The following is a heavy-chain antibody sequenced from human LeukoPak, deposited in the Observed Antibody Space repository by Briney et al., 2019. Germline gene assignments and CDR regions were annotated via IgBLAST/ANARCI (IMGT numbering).Heavy chain of an antibody. CDR3: ARDLSGGWCLDY. D-gene: IGHD2-15*01. V-gene: IGHV3-30-3*01. Sequence: PGRSLRLSCAASGFTFSSYAMHWVRQAPGKGLEWVAVISYDGSNKYYADSVKGRFTISRDSSKNTLYLQMNSLRADDTAVYYCARDLSGGWCLDYWGQGTLVTVSS. J-gene: IGHJ4*02. CDR2: ISYDGSNK. CDR1: GFTFSSYA.